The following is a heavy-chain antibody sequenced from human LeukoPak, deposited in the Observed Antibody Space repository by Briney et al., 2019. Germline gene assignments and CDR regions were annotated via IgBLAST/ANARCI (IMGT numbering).Heavy chain of an antibody. CDR3: ARGHGYSGHALAY. Sequence: SETLSLTCTVCGTSINDYYWSWIRQPPGKRLEWIGYIYFSGRTNYSPPLKSRVTMSLDAPRDHFSLQLNSVTAADTAVYYCARGHGYSGHALAYWGQGILVTVSS. J-gene: IGHJ4*02. D-gene: IGHD5-12*01. CDR2: IYFSGRT. CDR1: GTSINDYY. V-gene: IGHV4-59*01.